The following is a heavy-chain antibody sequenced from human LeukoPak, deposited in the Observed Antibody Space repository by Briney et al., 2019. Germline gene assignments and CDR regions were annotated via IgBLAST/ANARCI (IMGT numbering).Heavy chain of an antibody. J-gene: IGHJ5*02. CDR1: GFTFGSHW. V-gene: IGHV3-7*01. Sequence: GGSLRLSCTASGFTFGSHWMIWVRRAPGKGLEWVANTNQDGSREKYADSVRGRFTVSRDNAKNSVYLQMNSLGVEDTAIYYCARDSGWTFDPWGQGTLVTVSS. CDR3: ARDSGWTFDP. CDR2: TNQDGSRE. D-gene: IGHD6-19*01.